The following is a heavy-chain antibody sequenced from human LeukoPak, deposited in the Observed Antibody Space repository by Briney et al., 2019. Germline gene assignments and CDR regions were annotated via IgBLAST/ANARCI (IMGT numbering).Heavy chain of an antibody. CDR2: ITASGHST. V-gene: IGHV3-23*01. J-gene: IGHJ5*02. Sequence: PGGSLRLSCTASGFTFSNSAMNWVRQTPGKGLEWVSTITASGHSTYYADSVQGRFTVSRDNSKNTLYLQMNSLTAEDTAVYYCAKDYAAYEGVPPDNWFDPWGQGTLVTVSS. CDR1: GFTFSNSA. CDR3: AKDYAAYEGVPPDNWFDP. D-gene: IGHD3-16*01.